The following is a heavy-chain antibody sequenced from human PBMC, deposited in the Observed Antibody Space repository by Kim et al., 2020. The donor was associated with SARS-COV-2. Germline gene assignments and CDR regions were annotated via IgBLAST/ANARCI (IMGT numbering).Heavy chain of an antibody. J-gene: IGHJ4*02. CDR3: ARGLRFLEWYFDY. Sequence: SETLSLTCTVSGGSISSYYWSWIRQPPGKGLEWIGYIYYSGSTNYNPSLKSRVTISVDTSKNQFSLKLSSVTAADTAVYYCARGLRFLEWYFDYWGQGTLVTVSS. V-gene: IGHV4-59*08. CDR1: GGSISSYY. CDR2: IYYSGST. D-gene: IGHD3-3*01.